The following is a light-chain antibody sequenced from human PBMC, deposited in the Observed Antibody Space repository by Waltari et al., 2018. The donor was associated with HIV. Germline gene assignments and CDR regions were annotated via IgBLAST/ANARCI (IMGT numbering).Light chain of an antibody. CDR3: QQYSTSSPWT. CDR1: QNINTW. CDR2: KAS. Sequence: DIQMTQSPSTLSTSLGDTISITCRASQNINTWLAWYQQKPGRAPTLLIYKASSLEKGVASRFSSSGSGTEFALTISGLQHDDFATYYCQQYSTSSPWTFGQGTKVDI. V-gene: IGKV1-5*03. J-gene: IGKJ1*01.